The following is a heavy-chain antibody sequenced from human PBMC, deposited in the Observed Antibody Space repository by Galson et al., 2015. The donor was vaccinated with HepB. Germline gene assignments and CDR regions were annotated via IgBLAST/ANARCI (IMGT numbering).Heavy chain of an antibody. CDR3: ARGEGAHPG. V-gene: IGHV1-69*01. J-gene: IGHJ4*02. CDR1: FSSYA. CDR2: IIPIFGTA. D-gene: IGHD1-26*01. Sequence: FSSYAISWVRQAPGQGLEWMGGIIPIFGTANYAQKFQGRVTITADESASTAYMELSSLRSEDTAVYYCARGEGAHPGWGQGTLVTVSS.